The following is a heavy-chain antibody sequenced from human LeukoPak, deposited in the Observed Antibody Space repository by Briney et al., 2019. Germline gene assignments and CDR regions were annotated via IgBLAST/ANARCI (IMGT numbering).Heavy chain of an antibody. D-gene: IGHD3-3*01. V-gene: IGHV1-8*01. CDR2: MNPNSGNT. CDR1: GDTFTSYD. Sequence: ASVKVSCKTSGDTFTSYDINWVRQATGQGLEWMGWMNPNSGNTGYAQKFQGRVTMTRNTSISTAYMELSSLRSEDTAVYYCARNTYYDFWSGYSSSSGHIGYWGQGTLVTVSS. CDR3: ARNTYYDFWSGYSSSSGHIGY. J-gene: IGHJ4*02.